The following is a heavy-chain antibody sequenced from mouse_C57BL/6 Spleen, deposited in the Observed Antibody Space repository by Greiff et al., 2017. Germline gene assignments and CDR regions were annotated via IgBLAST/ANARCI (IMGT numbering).Heavy chain of an antibody. Sequence: QVQLKQPGAELVRPGSSVKLSCKASGYTFTSYWMDWVKQRPGQGLEWIGNIYPSDSETHYNQKFKDKATLTVDKSSSTAYMQLSSLTSEDSAVXYCARSGRLRRGFADWGQGTLVTVSA. CDR2: IYPSDSET. V-gene: IGHV1-61*01. D-gene: IGHD2-4*01. J-gene: IGHJ3*01. CDR1: GYTFTSYW. CDR3: ARSGRLRRGFAD.